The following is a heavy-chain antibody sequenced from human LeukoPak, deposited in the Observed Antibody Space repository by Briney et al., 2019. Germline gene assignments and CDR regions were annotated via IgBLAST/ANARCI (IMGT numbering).Heavy chain of an antibody. CDR1: GYTFTAYY. CDR3: VVWKGDYTVDY. J-gene: IGHJ4*02. D-gene: IGHD4-17*01. V-gene: IGHV1-2*02. CDR2: INPNSGGT. Sequence: ASVKVSCKASGYTFTAYYMHWVRQAPGQGLEWMGWINPNSGGTNYAQKFQGRVTMTRDTSISTAYMELSRLRSDDTAVYYCVVWKGDYTVDYWGQGTLVTVSS.